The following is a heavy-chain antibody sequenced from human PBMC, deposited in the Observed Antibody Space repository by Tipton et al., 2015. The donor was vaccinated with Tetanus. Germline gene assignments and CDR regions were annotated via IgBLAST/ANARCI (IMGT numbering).Heavy chain of an antibody. CDR3: ASGSALDY. Sequence: SLRLSCEASGFAFSDYYMAWIRQAPGKGLEWVASISSTSSYIYYADSLKGRFTISRDNAKNSLYLQMNSLRVDDTAVYYCASGSALDYWGQGSLVAVSS. CDR2: ISSTSSYI. V-gene: IGHV3-11*06. D-gene: IGHD6-25*01. CDR1: GFAFSDYY. J-gene: IGHJ4*02.